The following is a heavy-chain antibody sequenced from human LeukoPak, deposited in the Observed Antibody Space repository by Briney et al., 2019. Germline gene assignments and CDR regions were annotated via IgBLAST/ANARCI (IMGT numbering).Heavy chain of an antibody. V-gene: IGHV3-73*01. CDR3: TRLLQNSSLIFDY. D-gene: IGHD3-22*01. J-gene: IGHJ4*02. CDR2: IRSKANNYAT. Sequence: GGSLKLSCAASGFTFSGSAMHWVRQASGKGLEWVGRIRSKANNYATAYAASEKGRFTISRDDSKNTAYLQMNSLKTEDTAVYYCTRLLQNSSLIFDYWGQGTLVTVSS. CDR1: GFTFSGSA.